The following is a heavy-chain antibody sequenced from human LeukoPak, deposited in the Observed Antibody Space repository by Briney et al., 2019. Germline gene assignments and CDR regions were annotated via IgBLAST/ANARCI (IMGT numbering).Heavy chain of an antibody. CDR1: GGSISSGSYY. CDR3: ARILYPNAFDI. D-gene: IGHD3-16*01. J-gene: IGHJ3*02. Sequence: SETLSLTCTVSGGSISSGSYYWSWIRQPAGKGLEWIGRIYTSGSTNYNPSLKSRVTISVDTSKNQFSLKLSSVTAADTAVYYCARILYPNAFDIWGQGTMVTVSS. CDR2: IYTSGST. V-gene: IGHV4-61*02.